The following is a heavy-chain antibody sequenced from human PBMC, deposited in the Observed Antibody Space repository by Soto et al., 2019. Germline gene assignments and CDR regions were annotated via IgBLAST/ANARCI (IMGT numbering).Heavy chain of an antibody. CDR2: ISGYNGNT. CDR1: GYTFTIYG. V-gene: IGHV1-18*04. D-gene: IGHD3-22*01. J-gene: IGHJ4*02. Sequence: QVQLVQSGAEVKKPGASVKVSCKASGYTFTIYGISWVRQAPVQGLEWMGWISGYNGNTDYAQNLQDRVTLTTDASTSSVYMELRSLRSDDTAVYYCARVDSYDSSGDYGYWGQGTLITVSS. CDR3: ARVDSYDSSGDYGY.